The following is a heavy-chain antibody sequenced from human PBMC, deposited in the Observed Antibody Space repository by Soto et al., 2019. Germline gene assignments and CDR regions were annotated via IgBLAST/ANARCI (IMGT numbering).Heavy chain of an antibody. J-gene: IGHJ4*02. CDR3: ARISGSASGNYSRDY. D-gene: IGHD3-10*01. V-gene: IGHV3-7*01. Sequence: DSVKGRFTISRDNAKKSLYLQMNSLRAEDTAIYYCARISGSASGNYSRDYWGQGTLVTVSS.